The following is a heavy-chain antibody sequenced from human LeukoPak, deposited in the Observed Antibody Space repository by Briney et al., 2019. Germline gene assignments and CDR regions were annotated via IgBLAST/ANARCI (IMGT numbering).Heavy chain of an antibody. D-gene: IGHD3-22*01. V-gene: IGHV1-18*01. J-gene: IGHJ4*02. Sequence: ASVKVSCKASGYTFINYGINWVRQAPGQGLEWVGWITPYNGNTNYAQKLQGRVTMTTDTSTSTVYMELRSLRPDDTAMYYCARRGVYYYDSSGRANYYFDYWGQGTLVTVSS. CDR1: GYTFINYG. CDR2: ITPYNGNT. CDR3: ARRGVYYYDSSGRANYYFDY.